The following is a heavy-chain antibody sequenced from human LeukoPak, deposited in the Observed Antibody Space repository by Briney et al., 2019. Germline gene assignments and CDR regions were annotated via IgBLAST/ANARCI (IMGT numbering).Heavy chain of an antibody. J-gene: IGHJ4*02. CDR1: GGSLNSYY. V-gene: IGHV4-34*01. Sequence: PSETLSLTCAVSGGSLNSYYWSWIRQSPGKGLEWIGEVDHRGNTKYNPSLKGRVTMSVDTSKNHLSLKPTSVTAADTAVYYCALRGYWGQGTLVTVSS. CDR2: VDHRGNT. CDR3: ALRGY.